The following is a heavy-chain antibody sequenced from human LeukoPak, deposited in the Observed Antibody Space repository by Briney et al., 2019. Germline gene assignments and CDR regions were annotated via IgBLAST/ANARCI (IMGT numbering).Heavy chain of an antibody. Sequence: GASVKVSCKASGYTFTGYYMHWVRQAPGQGLEWMGWINPNSGGTNYAQKFQGRVTMTRDTSISTAYMELSRLRSDDTAVYYCARGRGGSIFPFDYWGQGTLVTVSS. CDR2: INPNSGGT. CDR1: GYTFTGYY. D-gene: IGHD4-23*01. J-gene: IGHJ4*02. V-gene: IGHV1-2*02. CDR3: ARGRGGSIFPFDY.